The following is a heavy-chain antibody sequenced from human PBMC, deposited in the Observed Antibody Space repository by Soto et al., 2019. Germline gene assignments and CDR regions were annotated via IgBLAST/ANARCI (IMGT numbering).Heavy chain of an antibody. D-gene: IGHD3-10*01. CDR2: IYYSGST. V-gene: IGHV4-31*03. CDR3: ARNRGGLGYYYGMDV. J-gene: IGHJ6*02. Sequence: SLTCTVSGGSISSGGYYWSWIRQHPGKGLEWIGYIYYSGSTYYNPSLKSRVTISVDTSKNQFSLKLSSVTAADTAVYYCARNRGGLGYYYGMDVWGQGNTVTVSS. CDR1: GGSISSGGYY.